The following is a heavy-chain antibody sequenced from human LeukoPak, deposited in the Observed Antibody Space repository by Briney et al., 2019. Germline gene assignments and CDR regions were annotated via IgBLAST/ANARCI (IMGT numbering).Heavy chain of an antibody. CDR1: GFTFSSYA. J-gene: IGHJ4*02. D-gene: IGHD3-3*01. CDR2: ISYDGSNK. CDR3: VKDFYSGSSGGFHY. Sequence: GGSLGLSCAASGFTFSSYAMHWVRQAPGKGLEWVAVISYDGSNKYYADSVKGRFTISRDNSKNTLYLQMNNLRAEDMAFYYCVKDFYSGSSGGFHYWGQGTLVTVSS. V-gene: IGHV3-30*04.